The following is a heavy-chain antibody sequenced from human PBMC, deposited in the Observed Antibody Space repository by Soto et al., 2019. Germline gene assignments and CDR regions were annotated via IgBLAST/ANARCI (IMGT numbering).Heavy chain of an antibody. D-gene: IGHD6-19*01. J-gene: IGHJ4*02. V-gene: IGHV4-39*01. CDR1: GGSISSSSYY. CDR2: IYYSGST. CDR3: ARAVAVAADFDY. Sequence: PSETLSLTCTVSGGSISSSSYYWGWIRQPPGKGLEWIGSIYYSGSTYYNPSLKSRVTISVDTSKNQFSLKLSSVTAEDTAVYYCARAVAVAADFDYWGQGTLVTVSS.